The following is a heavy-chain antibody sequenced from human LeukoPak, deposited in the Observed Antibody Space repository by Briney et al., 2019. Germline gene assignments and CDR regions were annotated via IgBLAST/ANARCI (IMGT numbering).Heavy chain of an antibody. J-gene: IGHJ3*02. Sequence: GGPLRLSCVVSGFTFASSWMTWVRQAPGKGLEWVANIKEDGSEKHYVDSVKGRFTISRDNAKNSLYLQRNSLRAEDTAVYYCAREPGIGYAFDIWGQGTMVTVSS. CDR3: AREPGIGYAFDI. D-gene: IGHD3-10*01. CDR1: GFTFASSW. V-gene: IGHV3-7*01. CDR2: IKEDGSEK.